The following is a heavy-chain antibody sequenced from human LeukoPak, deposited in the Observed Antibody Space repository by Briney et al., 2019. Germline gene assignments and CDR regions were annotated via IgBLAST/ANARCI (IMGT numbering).Heavy chain of an antibody. D-gene: IGHD3-22*01. J-gene: IGHJ4*02. V-gene: IGHV3-21*01. CDR1: GFTFSSYS. CDR2: ISSSSSYI. CDR3: ARDLPYYYDSSGYNSPLMY. Sequence: GGSLRLSCAASGFTFSSYSMNWVRQAPGKGLEWVSSISSSSSYIYYADSVKGRFTISRDNAKNSLYLQMNSLRAEDTAVYYCARDLPYYYDSSGYNSPLMYWGQGTLVTVSS.